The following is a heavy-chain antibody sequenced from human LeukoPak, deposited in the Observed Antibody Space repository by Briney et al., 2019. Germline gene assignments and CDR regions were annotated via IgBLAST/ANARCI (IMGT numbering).Heavy chain of an antibody. CDR3: AKGSYYDFWSGYSY. CDR1: GFTFSNYA. D-gene: IGHD3-3*01. V-gene: IGHV3-23*01. Sequence: GGSLRLSCAASGFTFSNYAMFWIRQAPGKGLEWVSAISGSGGSTYYADSVKGRFTISRDNSKNTLYLQMNSLRAEDTAVYYCAKGSYYDFWSGYSYWGQGTLVTVSS. CDR2: ISGSGGST. J-gene: IGHJ4*02.